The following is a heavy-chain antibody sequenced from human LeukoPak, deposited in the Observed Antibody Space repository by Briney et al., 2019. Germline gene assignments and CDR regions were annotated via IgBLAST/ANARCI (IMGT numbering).Heavy chain of an antibody. CDR3: ARDLVTSLYYFDY. D-gene: IGHD3-16*02. J-gene: IGHJ4*02. V-gene: IGHV4-39*07. Sequence: PSETLSLTCTVSGGSISTSNYYWGWIRQPPGKGLEWIGNIFYSGSTYYYPSLKSRVTISVDTSKNQFSLKLSSVTAADTAVYYCARDLVTSLYYFDYWGQGTLVTVSS. CDR1: GGSISTSNYY. CDR2: IFYSGST.